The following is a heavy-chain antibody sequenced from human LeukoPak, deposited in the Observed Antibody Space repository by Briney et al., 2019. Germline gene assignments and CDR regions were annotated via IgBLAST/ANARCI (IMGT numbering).Heavy chain of an antibody. D-gene: IGHD6-6*01. CDR2: IYHSGST. V-gene: IGHV4-4*02. Sequence: SGTLSLTCAVSGGSISSSNWWSWVRQPPGKGLEWIGEIYHSGSTNYNPSLKSRVTISVDKSKNQFSLKLSSVTAADTAVYYCARVLIPYSSSSGYFDYWGQGTLVTVSS. J-gene: IGHJ4*02. CDR3: ARVLIPYSSSSGYFDY. CDR1: GGSISSSNW.